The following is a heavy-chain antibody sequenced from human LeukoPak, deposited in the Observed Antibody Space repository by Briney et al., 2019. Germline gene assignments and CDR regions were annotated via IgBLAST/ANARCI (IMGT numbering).Heavy chain of an antibody. Sequence: GGSLRLSCAASGVIFTNYFMSWVRQAPGKGQEWVASIKHDGSEKYYVDSVRGRFTISRDNTMNSLYLQMSSLRAEDTAVYYCATDRGWRTSGYYLYYFEYWGQGTLVTYSS. D-gene: IGHD3-3*01. J-gene: IGHJ4*02. CDR1: GVIFTNYF. CDR3: ATDRGWRTSGYYLYYFEY. CDR2: IKHDGSEK. V-gene: IGHV3-7*01.